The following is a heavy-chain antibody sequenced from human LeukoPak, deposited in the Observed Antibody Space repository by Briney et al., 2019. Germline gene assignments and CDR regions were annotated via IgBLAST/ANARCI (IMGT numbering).Heavy chain of an antibody. J-gene: IGHJ5*02. CDR2: INADGSGT. CDR3: VRGALRDCSYTSCSRGNWFDP. V-gene: IGHV3-74*01. Sequence: GGSLRLSCAASGFTVSSNYMGWVRQTPEKGLVGVAHINADGSGTYYAASAKGRFTISRDNAKNTLYLQMHSLTAEDTAVYYCVRGALRDCSYTSCSRGNWFDPWGQGTLVTVSS. D-gene: IGHD2-2*01. CDR1: GFTVSSNY.